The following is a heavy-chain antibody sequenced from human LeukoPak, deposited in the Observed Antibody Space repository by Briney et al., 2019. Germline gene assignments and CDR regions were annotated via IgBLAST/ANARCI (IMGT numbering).Heavy chain of an antibody. CDR2: LDPNSADT. J-gene: IGHJ4*02. CDR3: ARVLTTYCSSTSCPSDY. Sequence: GASVKVSCKASGYTFTGYYIHWVRQAPGQGLEWMGWLDPNSADTYSAQSQGRVTMTRDTSISTAYMELSRLRSDDTAVYYCARVLTTYCSSTSCPSDYWGQGTLVTVSS. V-gene: IGHV1-2*02. CDR1: GYTFTGYY. D-gene: IGHD2-2*01.